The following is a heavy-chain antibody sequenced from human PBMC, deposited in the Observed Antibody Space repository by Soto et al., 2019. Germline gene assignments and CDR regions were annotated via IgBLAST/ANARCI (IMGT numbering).Heavy chain of an antibody. CDR3: ARTLWSGYWEYYYYGMDV. J-gene: IGHJ6*02. V-gene: IGHV4-39*01. Sequence: PSETLSLTCTVSGGSISSSSYYWGWIRQPPGKGLEWIGSIYYSGSTYYNPSLKSRVTISVDTSKNQFSLKLSSVTAADTAVYYCARTLWSGYWEYYYYGMDVWGQGTTVTVSS. CDR2: IYYSGST. D-gene: IGHD3-3*01. CDR1: GGSISSSSYY.